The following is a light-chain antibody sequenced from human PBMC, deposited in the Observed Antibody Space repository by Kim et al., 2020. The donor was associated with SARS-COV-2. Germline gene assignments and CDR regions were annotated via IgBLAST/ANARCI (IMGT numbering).Light chain of an antibody. CDR3: QQYGSSPGS. V-gene: IGKV3-20*01. CDR2: GAS. CDR1: QSVSSSY. J-gene: IGKJ2*04. Sequence: LSPGERATLACRASQSVSSSYLAWYQQKPGQAPRLLIYGASSRATGIPDRFSGSGSGTDFTLTISRLEPEDFAVYYCQQYGSSPGSFGQGTKLEI.